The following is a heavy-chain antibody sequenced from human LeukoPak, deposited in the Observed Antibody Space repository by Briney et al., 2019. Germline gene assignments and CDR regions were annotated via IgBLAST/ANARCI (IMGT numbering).Heavy chain of an antibody. J-gene: IGHJ5*02. CDR1: GGYTGSHY. CDR3: ARDFYASGFYFWFDP. D-gene: IGHD2/OR15-2a*01. V-gene: IGHV4-4*07. Sequence: SETLSLTCTASGGYTGSHYWSWIRQPAGKGLEWIGGISPSGTTHYNPSLGSRVTMSVDTSKNYFSLRLSSVTAADTAVYYCARDFYASGFYFWFDPWGQGMLVTVSS. CDR2: ISPSGTT.